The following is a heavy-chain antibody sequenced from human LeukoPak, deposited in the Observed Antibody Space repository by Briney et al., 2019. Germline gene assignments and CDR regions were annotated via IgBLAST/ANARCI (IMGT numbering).Heavy chain of an antibody. J-gene: IGHJ6*04. CDR2: IYHSGNT. D-gene: IGHD3-9*01. CDR3: ARVSLSPVLRYFDWLPRLDV. CDR1: GGSISSTNW. V-gene: IGHV4-4*02. Sequence: PSGTLSLTCAVSGGSISSTNWWSWVRQPPGKGLEWIGEIYHSGNTNYNPSLKSRVTISVDTSKNQFSLKLSSVTAADTAVYYCARVSLSPVLRYFDWLPRLDVWGKGTTVTISS.